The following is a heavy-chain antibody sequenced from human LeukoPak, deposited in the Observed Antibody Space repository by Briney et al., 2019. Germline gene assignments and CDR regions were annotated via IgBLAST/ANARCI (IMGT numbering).Heavy chain of an antibody. J-gene: IGHJ4*02. CDR2: INQSGST. Sequence: SETLSLTCAVYGGSFSGYYWSWIRQPPGKGLEWIGEINQSGSTNYNPSLKSRVTISVDTSKNQFSLQLSSVTAADTAVYYCARGSTPPRYSSSPTGFDYWAKRSASRYSSSPTGFDYWGQGTLVTVSS. CDR3: ARGSTPPRYSSSPTGFDYWAKRSASRYSSSPTGFDY. D-gene: IGHD6-13*01. CDR1: GGSFSGYY. V-gene: IGHV4-34*01.